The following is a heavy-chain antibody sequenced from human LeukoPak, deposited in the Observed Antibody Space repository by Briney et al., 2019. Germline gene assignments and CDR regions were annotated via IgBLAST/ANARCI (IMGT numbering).Heavy chain of an antibody. J-gene: IGHJ4*02. CDR2: ISSSGSTI. D-gene: IGHD1-26*01. CDR3: ARERVGATGYFDY. Sequence: GGSLRLSCAASGFTFSDYYMSWIRQAPGKWLEWDSYISSSGSTIYYADSVKGRFTISRDNAKNSRYLQMNSLRAEDTAVYYCARERVGATGYFDYWGQGTLVTVSS. CDR1: GFTFSDYY. V-gene: IGHV3-11*01.